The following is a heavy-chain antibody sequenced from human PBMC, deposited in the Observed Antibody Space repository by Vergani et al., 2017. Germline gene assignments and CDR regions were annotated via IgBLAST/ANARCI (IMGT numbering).Heavy chain of an antibody. CDR3: ARKHDGDYYYDGMDV. Sequence: QVQLVESGGGVVQPGGSLRLSCAASGFTFSSYGMHWVRQAPGKGLEWVAFIRYDGSNKYYADSVKGRFTISRDNSKNTLYLQMNSLRAEDTAVYYCARKHDGDYYYDGMDVWGQGTTVTVSS. CDR1: GFTFSSYG. V-gene: IGHV3-30*02. D-gene: IGHD4-17*01. CDR2: IRYDGSNK. J-gene: IGHJ6*02.